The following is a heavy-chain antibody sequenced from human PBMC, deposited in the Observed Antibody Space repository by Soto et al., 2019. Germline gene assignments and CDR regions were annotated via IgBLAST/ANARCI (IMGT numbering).Heavy chain of an antibody. CDR2: ITGGGSST. CDR1: GFTFSRYA. V-gene: IGHV3-23*01. CDR3: AKGSAAARPYYFDY. Sequence: PGGALRLSCAASGFTFSRYAMSWVRQAPGKGLEWVSAITGGGSSTYYADSVKGRFTISRDNSKNTLSLQMNGLRAEDTAVYYCAKGSAAARPYYFDYWGQGALDTVSS. D-gene: IGHD6-13*01. J-gene: IGHJ4*02.